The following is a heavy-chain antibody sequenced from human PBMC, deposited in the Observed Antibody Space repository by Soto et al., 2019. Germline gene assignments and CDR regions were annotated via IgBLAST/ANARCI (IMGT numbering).Heavy chain of an antibody. CDR1: GRSFSGYY. V-gene: IGHV4-34*01. Sequence: SGTLSLTCAVYGRSFSGYYWSWIRQPPGKGLEWIGEINHSGSTNYNPSLKSRVTISVDTSKNQFSLKLSSVTAADTAVYYCAREGDYIWGSYRYFGSYAFDIWGQGTMVTVSS. CDR3: AREGDYIWGSYRYFGSYAFDI. J-gene: IGHJ3*02. D-gene: IGHD3-16*02. CDR2: INHSGST.